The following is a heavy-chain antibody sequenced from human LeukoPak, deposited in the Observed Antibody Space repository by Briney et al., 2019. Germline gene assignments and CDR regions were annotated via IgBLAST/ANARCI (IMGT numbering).Heavy chain of an antibody. D-gene: IGHD3-22*01. CDR2: ISYDGSNK. CDR3: ARDQIRCDSSAGFDY. J-gene: IGHJ4*02. V-gene: IGHV3-30*04. Sequence: GRSLRLSCAASGFTFSSYAMHWVRQAPGKGLEWVAVISYDGSNKYYADSVKGRFTISRDNSKNTLYLQMNSLRAEDTAVYYCARDQIRCDSSAGFDYWGQGTLVTVSS. CDR1: GFTFSSYA.